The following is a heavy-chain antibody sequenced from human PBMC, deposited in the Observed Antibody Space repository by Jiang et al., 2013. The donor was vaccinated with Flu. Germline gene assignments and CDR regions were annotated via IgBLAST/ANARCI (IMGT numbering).Heavy chain of an antibody. J-gene: IGHJ1*01. D-gene: IGHD4-17*01. CDR2: ISFDGGYK. CDR3: ASLTVTSNLQH. CDR1: GFTFGHYA. V-gene: IGHV3-33*05. Sequence: SGGGVVQPGKSLRVSCAASGFTFGHYAMHWVRQAPGKGLEWVGVISFDGGYKDYGDSVKGRFVISRDNSRSELYLDMNNLRGEDTAFYYCASLTVTSNLQHWGQGTLVTVSS.